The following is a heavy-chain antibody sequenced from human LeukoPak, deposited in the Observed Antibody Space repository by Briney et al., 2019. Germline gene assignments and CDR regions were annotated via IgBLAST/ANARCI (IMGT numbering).Heavy chain of an antibody. Sequence: SVKVSCKTSGGTFSSYANSWVRQAPGQGLEWMGGILPMFGTANYAQKFQGRVTITADESTSTAYMALSSLRSEDTAVYYCARGAAPAILIDYWGQGTLVTVSS. CDR3: ARGAAPAILIDY. CDR1: GGTFSSYA. D-gene: IGHD1-26*01. CDR2: ILPMFGTA. V-gene: IGHV1-69*13. J-gene: IGHJ4*02.